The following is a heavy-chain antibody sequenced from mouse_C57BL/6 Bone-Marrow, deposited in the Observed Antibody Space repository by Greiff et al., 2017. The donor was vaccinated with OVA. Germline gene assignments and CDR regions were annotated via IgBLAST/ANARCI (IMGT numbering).Heavy chain of an antibody. CDR1: GFTFSSYG. J-gene: IGHJ2*01. V-gene: IGHV5-6*02. Sequence: EVKLVESGGDLVKPGGSLKLSCAASGFTFSSYGMSWVRQTPDKRLEWVATISSGGSYTYYPDSVKGRFTISRDNAKNTLYLQMSSLKSEDTAMYYCARRGYDYLYYFDYWGQGTTLPVSS. D-gene: IGHD2-4*01. CDR3: ARRGYDYLYYFDY. CDR2: ISSGGSYT.